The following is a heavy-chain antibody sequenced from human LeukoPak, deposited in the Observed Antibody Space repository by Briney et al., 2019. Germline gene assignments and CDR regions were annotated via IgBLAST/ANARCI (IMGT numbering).Heavy chain of an antibody. V-gene: IGHV4-39*07. Sequence: SETLSLTCTVSGGSINSSSYYWGWIRQPPGKGLEWIGSIYYSGSTYYNPSLKSRVTISVDSSKNQFSLQLSSVTAADTAVYYCARADYSSTWSHDYYYMDVWGKGTTVTVSS. J-gene: IGHJ6*03. CDR1: GGSINSSSYY. CDR2: IYYSGST. CDR3: ARADYSSTWSHDYYYMDV. D-gene: IGHD6-13*01.